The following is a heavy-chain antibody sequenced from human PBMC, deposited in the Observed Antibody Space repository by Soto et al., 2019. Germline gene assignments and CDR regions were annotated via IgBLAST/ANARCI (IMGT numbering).Heavy chain of an antibody. J-gene: IGHJ6*02. D-gene: IGHD1-7*01. V-gene: IGHV1-69*12. Sequence: QVQLVQSGAEVKKPGSSVKVSCKASGGTFSSYAISWVRQAPGQGLEWMGGIIPIFGTANYAQKFQGRVTITADESTSTAYMELSSLRSEDTAVYYCAGPPELTRIYYYYGMDVWGQGTTGTVSS. CDR3: AGPPELTRIYYYYGMDV. CDR1: GGTFSSYA. CDR2: IIPIFGTA.